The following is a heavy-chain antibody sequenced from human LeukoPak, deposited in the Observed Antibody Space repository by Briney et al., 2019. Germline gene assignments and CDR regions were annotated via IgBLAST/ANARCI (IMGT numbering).Heavy chain of an antibody. D-gene: IGHD1-26*01. CDR1: GGSISSSSYY. CDR3: ARWSMSLGRWPYTGASNDAFDI. Sequence: PSETLSLTCTVSGGSISSSSYYWGWIRQPPGKGLEWIGSIYYSGSTYYNPSLKSRVTISVDTSKNQFSLKLSSVTAADTAVYYCARWSMSLGRWPYTGASNDAFDIWGQGTMVTVSS. J-gene: IGHJ3*02. CDR2: IYYSGST. V-gene: IGHV4-39*07.